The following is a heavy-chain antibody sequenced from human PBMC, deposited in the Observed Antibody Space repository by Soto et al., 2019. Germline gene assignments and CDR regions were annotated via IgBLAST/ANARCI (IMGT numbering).Heavy chain of an antibody. Sequence: EVQLLESGGGLVQRGGSLRLSCAASGFIFNNYAMTWVRQAPGKGLEWVARVSGRGGSAYYADSVKGRLTIPRDNSSNTLYLQMTNVRGEDTAVYYCVRRAGGAVVWYYELWGRGTLVSVFS. CDR1: GFIFNNYA. V-gene: IGHV3-23*01. CDR3: VRRAGGAVVWYYEL. D-gene: IGHD2-21*01. CDR2: VSGRGGSA. J-gene: IGHJ2*01.